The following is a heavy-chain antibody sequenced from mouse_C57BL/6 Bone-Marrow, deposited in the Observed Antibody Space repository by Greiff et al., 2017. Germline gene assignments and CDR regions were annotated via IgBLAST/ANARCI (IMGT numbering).Heavy chain of an antibody. CDR2: INPNNGGT. D-gene: IGHD3-2*02. V-gene: IGHV1-26*01. CDR1: GYTFTDYY. CDR3: ARSRELRLLYYYAMDY. Sequence: EVQLQQSGPELVKPGASVKISCKASGYTFTDYYMNWVKQSHGKSLEWIGDINPNNGGTSYNQKFKGKATLTVDKSSSTAYMELRSLTSEDSAVYYCARSRELRLLYYYAMDYWGQGTSVTVSS. J-gene: IGHJ4*01.